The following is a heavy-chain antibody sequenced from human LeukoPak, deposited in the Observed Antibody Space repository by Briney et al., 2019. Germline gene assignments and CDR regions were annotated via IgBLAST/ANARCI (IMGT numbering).Heavy chain of an antibody. CDR2: VLYDGSNK. J-gene: IGHJ4*02. CDR3: AKELSAGTEGGWEDYFDF. Sequence: SGGSLRLSCAASGCTFCIYVMLWVREAPGEGGVGGVVVLYDGSNKFYADSVMGRFTISRDNSKSALYLQMNSLRAEDTAVYYCAKELSAGTEGGWEDYFDFWGQGTLVTVSA. CDR1: GCTFCIYV. D-gene: IGHD6-13*01. V-gene: IGHV3-30*18.